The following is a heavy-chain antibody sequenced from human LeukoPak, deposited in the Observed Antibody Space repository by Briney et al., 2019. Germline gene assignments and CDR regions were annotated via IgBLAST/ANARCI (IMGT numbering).Heavy chain of an antibody. CDR2: INTNTGNP. Sequence: ASVKVSCEASGYTFTTYAMNWVRQAPGQGLEWMGWINTNTGNPTYAQGFTGRFVFSLDTSVSTAYLQISSLKAEDTAVYYCARLWRSFGELAGVFGYWGQGTLVTVSS. V-gene: IGHV7-4-1*02. D-gene: IGHD3-10*01. J-gene: IGHJ4*02. CDR3: ARLWRSFGELAGVFGY. CDR1: GYTFTTYA.